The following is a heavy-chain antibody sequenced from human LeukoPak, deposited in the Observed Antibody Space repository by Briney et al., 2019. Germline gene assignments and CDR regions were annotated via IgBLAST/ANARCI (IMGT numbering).Heavy chain of an antibody. J-gene: IGHJ3*02. D-gene: IGHD3-3*01. CDR2: ISWNSDSI. V-gene: IGHV3-9*01. Sequence: PGGSLRLSCAASGFTFDDFAMHWVRQAPGKGLEWVSGISWNSDSIGYADSVKGRFTISRDNAKNSLYLQMNSLTVDDTALYFCARDRAPDFYSGYRADAFDIWGQGTMITVSS. CDR1: GFTFDDFA. CDR3: ARDRAPDFYSGYRADAFDI.